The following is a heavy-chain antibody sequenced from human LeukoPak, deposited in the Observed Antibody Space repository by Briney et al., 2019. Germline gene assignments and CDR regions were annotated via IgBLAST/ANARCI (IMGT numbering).Heavy chain of an antibody. D-gene: IGHD4-17*01. CDR1: GFTFSSYA. Sequence: PGGSLRLSCAASGFTFSSYAMSWVRQAPGKGLEWVSAISGSGGSTYYADSVKGRFTISRDNSKNTLYLQMNSLRAEDTAVYYCARDFELAPYYGDYDNAFDIWGQGTMVTVSS. CDR3: ARDFELAPYYGDYDNAFDI. CDR2: ISGSGGST. J-gene: IGHJ3*02. V-gene: IGHV3-23*01.